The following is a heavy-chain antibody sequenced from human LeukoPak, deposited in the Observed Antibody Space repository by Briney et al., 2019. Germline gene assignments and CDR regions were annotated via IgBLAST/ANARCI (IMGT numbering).Heavy chain of an antibody. CDR3: ARDRGGSYYVFDY. D-gene: IGHD1-26*01. J-gene: IGHJ4*02. CDR2: INHSGST. Sequence: KPSETLSLTCAVYGGSFSGYYWSWIRQPPGKGLEWIGEINHSGSTNYNPSLKSRVTISVDTSKNQFSLKLSSVTAADTAVYYCARDRGGSYYVFDYWGQGTLVTVSS. V-gene: IGHV4-34*01. CDR1: GGSFSGYY.